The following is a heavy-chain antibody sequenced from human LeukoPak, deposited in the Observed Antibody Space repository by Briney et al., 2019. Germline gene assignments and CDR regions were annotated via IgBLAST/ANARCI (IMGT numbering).Heavy chain of an antibody. CDR3: ARLSPDDYGDYYYFDY. V-gene: IGHV3-20*04. J-gene: IGHJ4*02. CDR1: GFTFDNYG. D-gene: IGHD4-17*01. CDR2: INWNGGST. Sequence: GGSLRLSCAASGFTFDNYGMHWVRQAPGKGLEWVSGINWNGGSTSYADSVKGRFTISRDNAKNSLYLQMNSLRAEDTALYYCARLSPDDYGDYYYFDYWGQGTLVTVSS.